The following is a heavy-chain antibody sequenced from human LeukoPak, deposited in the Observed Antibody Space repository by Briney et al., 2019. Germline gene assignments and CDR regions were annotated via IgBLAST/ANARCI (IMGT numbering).Heavy chain of an antibody. D-gene: IGHD3-10*01. CDR2: ISYDGSNK. V-gene: IGHV3-30-3*01. CDR1: GFTFSSYA. Sequence: GGSLRLSCAASGFTFSSYAMHWVRQAPGKGLEWVAVISYDGSNKYYADSVKGRFTISRDNSKNTLYLQMNSLRAEDTAVYYCARGNFDGSGSPNDYWGQGTLVTVSS. CDR3: ARGNFDGSGSPNDY. J-gene: IGHJ4*02.